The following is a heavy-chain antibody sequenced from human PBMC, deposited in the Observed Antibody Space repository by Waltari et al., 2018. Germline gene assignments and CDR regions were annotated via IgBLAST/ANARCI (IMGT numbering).Heavy chain of an antibody. J-gene: IGHJ5*02. CDR3: ARGTGTTSVDWFDP. CDR1: GGTFSSYA. V-gene: IGHV1-69*01. CDR2: IAPIFGTA. D-gene: IGHD1-7*01. Sequence: QVQLVQSGAEVKKPGSSVKVSCKASGGTFSSYAISWVRQAPGQGLEWRGGIAPIFGTANYAPQFQGRVTFTADESTSTAYMELSSLRSEDTAVYYCARGTGTTSVDWFDPWGQGTLVTVSS.